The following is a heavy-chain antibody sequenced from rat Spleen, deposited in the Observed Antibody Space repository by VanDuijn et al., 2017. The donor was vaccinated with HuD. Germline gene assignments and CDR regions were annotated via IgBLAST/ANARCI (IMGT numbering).Heavy chain of an antibody. J-gene: IGHJ3*01. V-gene: IGHV3-3*01. CDR3: ARSPYNNFWFTY. D-gene: IGHD1-10*01. Sequence: EVQLQESGPGLVKPSQSLSLTCSVTGYSITSSYRWSWIRKFPGNKLEWMGYINSAGSTYYNPSLRSRISITRDTSKNQFFLQVNSVTTEDTATYYCARSPYNNFWFTYWGQGTLVTVSS. CDR1: GYSITSSYR. CDR2: INSAGST.